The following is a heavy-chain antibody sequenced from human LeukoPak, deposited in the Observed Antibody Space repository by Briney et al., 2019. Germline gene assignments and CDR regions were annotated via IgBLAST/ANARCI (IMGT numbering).Heavy chain of an antibody. J-gene: IGHJ4*02. CDR2: ISSSSSYI. D-gene: IGHD2-2*01. CDR1: GFTFSSYS. Sequence: GGSLRLSCAASGFTFSSYSMNWVRQAPGKGLEWVSSISSSSSYICYADSVKGRFTISRDNAKNSLYLQMNSLRAEDTAVYYCARGGCSSTSCYLFDYWGQGTLVTVSS. V-gene: IGHV3-21*01. CDR3: ARGGCSSTSCYLFDY.